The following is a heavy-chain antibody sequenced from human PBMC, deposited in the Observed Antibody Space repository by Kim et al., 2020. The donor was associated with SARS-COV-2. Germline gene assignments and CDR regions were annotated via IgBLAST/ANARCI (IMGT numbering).Heavy chain of an antibody. D-gene: IGHD3-22*01. V-gene: IGHV3-11*01. CDR2: ISSSGSTI. J-gene: IGHJ5*02. Sequence: GGSLRLSCAASGFTFSDYYMSWIRQAPGKGLEWVSYISSSGSTIYYADSVKGRFTISRDNAKNSLYLQMNSLRAEDTAVYYCARDLYYYDSSDTPFDPWGQGTLGTVSS. CDR1: GFTFSDYY. CDR3: ARDLYYYDSSDTPFDP.